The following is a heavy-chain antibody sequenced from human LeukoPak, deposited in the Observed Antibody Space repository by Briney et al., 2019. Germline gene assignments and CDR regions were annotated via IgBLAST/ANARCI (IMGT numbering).Heavy chain of an antibody. CDR1: GFTLSSYA. Sequence: GGSLRLSCAASGFTLSSYAMSWVRQAPGKGLEWVSAISGSGGSTYYADSVKGRFTISRDNSKNTLYLQMNSLRAEDTAVYYCAKRLWEPRRFDYWGQGTLVTVSS. CDR3: AKRLWEPRRFDY. D-gene: IGHD1-26*01. J-gene: IGHJ4*02. V-gene: IGHV3-23*01. CDR2: ISGSGGST.